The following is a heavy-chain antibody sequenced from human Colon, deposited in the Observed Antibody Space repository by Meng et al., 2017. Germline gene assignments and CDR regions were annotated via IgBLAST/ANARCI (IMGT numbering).Heavy chain of an antibody. CDR2: NAHSGIS. CDR3: ATVLRHGDWFDP. D-gene: IGHD2/OR15-2a*01. J-gene: IGHJ5*02. CDR1: YGSFRHFY. V-gene: IGHV4-34*02. Sequence: IPVQLGAGGLLPHSTALSPTYAAAYGSFRHFYCSLLRQPTEHVQEWSGVNAHSGISNYNSSLKGRLTMSVDTSKKQISMTLTSVTAEDTAVYYCATVLRHGDWFDPWGQGTLVTVSS.